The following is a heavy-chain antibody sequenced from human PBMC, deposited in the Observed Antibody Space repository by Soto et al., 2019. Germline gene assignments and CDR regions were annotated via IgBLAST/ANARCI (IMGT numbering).Heavy chain of an antibody. D-gene: IGHD4-17*01. CDR1: GDTLTELS. V-gene: IGHV1-24*01. Sequence: ASVKVSCKVSGDTLTELSIHWVRQAPGKGLEYMGGFDPEDGEAMYAQNFQGRVTMTEDTSTDTSYMELSSLTSEDTAVYYCASGSMTTVTQKTYHYGLDVWGQGTTVTVSS. J-gene: IGHJ6*02. CDR2: FDPEDGEA. CDR3: ASGSMTTVTQKTYHYGLDV.